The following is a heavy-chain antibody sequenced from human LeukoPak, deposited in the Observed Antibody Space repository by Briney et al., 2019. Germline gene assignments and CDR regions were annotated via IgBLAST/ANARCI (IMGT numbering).Heavy chain of an antibody. CDR2: ISAYNGNT. D-gene: IGHD6-19*01. J-gene: IGHJ4*02. CDR3: ARDEAAVAGNYFDY. Sequence: ASVKVSCKASGYTFTSYGIGWVRQAPGQGLEWMGWISAYNGNTSYAQKLQGRISMTTDTSTSTAYMELRSLRSDDTAVYYCARDEAAVAGNYFDYWGQGTLVTVSS. CDR1: GYTFTSYG. V-gene: IGHV1-18*01.